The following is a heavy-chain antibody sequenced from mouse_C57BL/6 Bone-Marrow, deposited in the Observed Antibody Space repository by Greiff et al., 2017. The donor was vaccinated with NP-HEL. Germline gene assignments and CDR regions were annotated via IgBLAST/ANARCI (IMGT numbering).Heavy chain of an antibody. V-gene: IGHV5-6*01. CDR2: ISSGGSYT. Sequence: EVQLVESGGDLVKPGGSLKLSCAASGFTFSSYGMSWVRQTPDKRLEWVATISSGGSYTYYPDSVKGRFTISRDNAKNTLYLQMSSLKSEDTAMYYCARHGDGYYGAMDYWGQGTSVTVSS. D-gene: IGHD2-3*01. J-gene: IGHJ4*01. CDR1: GFTFSSYG. CDR3: ARHGDGYYGAMDY.